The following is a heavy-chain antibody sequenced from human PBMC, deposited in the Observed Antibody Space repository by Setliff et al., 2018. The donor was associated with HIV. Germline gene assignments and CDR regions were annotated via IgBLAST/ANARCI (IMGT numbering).Heavy chain of an antibody. CDR3: ARNYYDSSGYLPYYYYYYYMDV. CDR1: GGSIKSYY. Sequence: SETLSLTCTVSGGSIKSYYWSWIRQAPGKGLEWIGYIYYNGNTNYNPSLKSRITISVDTSKNQFSLKLTSVTAADTAVYYCARNYYDSSGYLPYYYYYYYMDVWGKGTTVTVSS. D-gene: IGHD3-22*01. J-gene: IGHJ6*03. V-gene: IGHV4-59*01. CDR2: IYYNGNT.